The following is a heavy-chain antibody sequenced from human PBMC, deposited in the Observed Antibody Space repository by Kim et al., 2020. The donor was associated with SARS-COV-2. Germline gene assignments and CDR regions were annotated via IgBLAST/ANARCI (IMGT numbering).Heavy chain of an antibody. CDR1: GFTFSSYG. CDR2: ISYDGSNK. V-gene: IGHV3-30*18. D-gene: IGHD3-3*01. J-gene: IGHJ4*02. CDR3: AKEGGRTIFGVVHFDY. Sequence: GGSLRLSCAASGFTFSSYGMHWVRQAPGKGLEWVAVISYDGSNKYYADSVKGRFTISRDNSKNTLYLQMNSLRAEDTAVYYCAKEGGRTIFGVVHFDYWGQGTLVTVSS.